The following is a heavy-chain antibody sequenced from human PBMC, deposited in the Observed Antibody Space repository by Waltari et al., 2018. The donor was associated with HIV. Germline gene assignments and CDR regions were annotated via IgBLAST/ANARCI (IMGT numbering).Heavy chain of an antibody. Sequence: QVQLVQSGAEVKKPGASVKVSCKASGYTFRSYAINWVRPAPGQGLEWMGWDSAYNGNRNYAQKFQGRVTMTTDKSTSTAYMELRSLRSDDTAVYYCARGGGVVVGAMFDYWGQGTLVTVSS. V-gene: IGHV1-18*01. CDR1: GYTFRSYA. CDR2: DSAYNGNR. CDR3: ARGGGVVVGAMFDY. J-gene: IGHJ4*02. D-gene: IGHD1-26*01.